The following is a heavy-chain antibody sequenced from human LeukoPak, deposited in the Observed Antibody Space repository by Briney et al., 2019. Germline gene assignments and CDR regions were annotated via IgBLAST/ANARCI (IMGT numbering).Heavy chain of an antibody. CDR1: GGSISSGGYY. CDR2: IYYSGST. V-gene: IGHV4-30-4*08. D-gene: IGHD6-19*01. J-gene: IGHJ3*02. Sequence: SQTLSLTCTVSGGSISSGGYYWSWIRQHPGKGLEWIGYIYYSGSTYYNPSLKSRVTISVDTSKNQFSLKLSSVTAADTAVYYCARVVPGYSSGWYFDIWGQGTMVTVSS. CDR3: ARVVPGYSSGWYFDI.